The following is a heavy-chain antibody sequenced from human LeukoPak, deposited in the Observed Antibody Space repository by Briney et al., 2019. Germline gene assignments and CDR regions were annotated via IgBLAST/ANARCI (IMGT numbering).Heavy chain of an antibody. Sequence: VQPGGSLRLSCAASGFTFSSYAMSWVRQAPGKGLEWVSSISDRGHNTYYADSLKGRLTISRDNSKNTLYLQMNNLRVEDTAVYYCARWGRDGYSKMRFDHWGQGTPVTVSS. D-gene: IGHD5-24*01. CDR2: ISDRGHNT. J-gene: IGHJ5*02. V-gene: IGHV3-23*01. CDR3: ARWGRDGYSKMRFDH. CDR1: GFTFSSYA.